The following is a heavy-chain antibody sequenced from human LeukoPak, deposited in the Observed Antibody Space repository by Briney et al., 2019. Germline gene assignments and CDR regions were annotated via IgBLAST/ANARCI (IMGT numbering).Heavy chain of an antibody. CDR3: ASQVVARGFDY. J-gene: IGHJ4*02. Sequence: PGGSLRLSCVVSGFTHSSNYLTWVRQAPGKGLEWVSVIYTGGSTYYADSVKGRFTISRDNSKNTLYLQMNSLRVEDTAVYYCASQVVARGFDYWGQGTLVTVSS. V-gene: IGHV3-53*01. CDR2: IYTGGST. D-gene: IGHD2-15*01. CDR1: GFTHSSNY.